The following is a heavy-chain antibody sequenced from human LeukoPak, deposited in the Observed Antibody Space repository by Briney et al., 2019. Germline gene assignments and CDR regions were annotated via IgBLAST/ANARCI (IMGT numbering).Heavy chain of an antibody. Sequence: ASVKVSCKASGYTFTSYGISWVRQAPGQGLEWMGWISAYNGNTNYAQKLQGRVTMTTDTSTSTAYMELRSLRSGDTAVYYCAMTAFRDTAMAPVDYWGQGTLVTVSS. CDR1: GYTFTSYG. D-gene: IGHD5-18*01. CDR3: AMTAFRDTAMAPVDY. J-gene: IGHJ4*02. CDR2: ISAYNGNT. V-gene: IGHV1-18*01.